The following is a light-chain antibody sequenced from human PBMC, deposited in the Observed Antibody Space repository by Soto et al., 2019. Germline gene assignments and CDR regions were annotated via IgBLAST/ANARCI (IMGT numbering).Light chain of an antibody. CDR3: QSWDTGILV. V-gene: IGLV4-69*01. CDR2: LNSDGSH. Sequence: QPVLTQSPSASASLGASVKLTCTLSSGHSNYVIAWHQQQPEKGPRYLMKLNSDGSHSKGDGIPDRFSGSSSGAERYLTISSLQSDDEADYYCQSWDTGILVFGGGTKLTVL. J-gene: IGLJ2*01. CDR1: SGHSNYV.